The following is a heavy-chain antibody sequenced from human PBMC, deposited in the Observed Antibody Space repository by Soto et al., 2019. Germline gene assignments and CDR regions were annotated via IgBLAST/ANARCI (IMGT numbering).Heavy chain of an antibody. Sequence: KTSETLSLTCAVYGGSFSGYYWSWIHQPPGKGLEWIGEINHSGSTNYNPSLKSRVTISVDTSKNQFSLKLSSVTAADTAVYYCARGQRRYYYYYGMDVWGQGTTVTVSS. J-gene: IGHJ6*02. CDR1: GGSFSGYY. CDR3: ARGQRRYYYYYGMDV. V-gene: IGHV4-34*01. CDR2: INHSGST.